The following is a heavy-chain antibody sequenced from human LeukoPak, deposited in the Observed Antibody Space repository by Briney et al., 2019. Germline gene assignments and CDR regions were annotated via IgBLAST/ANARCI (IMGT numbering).Heavy chain of an antibody. CDR2: ISGSDDST. CDR3: AKQIGASGWYNFDY. CDR1: GFTFSNYA. D-gene: IGHD6-19*01. J-gene: IGHJ4*02. V-gene: IGHV3-23*01. Sequence: GGSLRLSCAASGFTFSNYAMSWVRQAPGKGLEWVSSISGSDDSTDYVDSVKGRFTIARDTSKNTLYLQMNSLRAEDTALYFCAKQIGASGWYNFDYWGQGTLVTVSS.